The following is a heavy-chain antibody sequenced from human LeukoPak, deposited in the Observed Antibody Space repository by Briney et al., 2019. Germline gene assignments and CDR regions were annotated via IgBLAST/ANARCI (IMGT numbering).Heavy chain of an antibody. CDR3: AKDRYSGYGDLDY. D-gene: IGHD5-12*01. CDR1: GFSISSYG. J-gene: IGHJ4*02. V-gene: IGHV3-30*02. CDR2: IRYDGSNK. Sequence: GGSLRLSCAASGFSISSYGMHWVRQAPGKGLEWVAFIRYDGSNKDYADSVKGRFTISRDNSKNTLFLQMNSLRAEDTAVYYCAKDRYSGYGDLDYWGQGTLVTVSS.